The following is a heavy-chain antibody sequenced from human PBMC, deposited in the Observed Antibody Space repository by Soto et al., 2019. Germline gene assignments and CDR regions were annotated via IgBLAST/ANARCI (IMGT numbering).Heavy chain of an antibody. CDR2: INHSGST. V-gene: IGHV4-34*01. J-gene: IGHJ4*02. D-gene: IGHD3-10*01. Sequence: SDTLSLTCAVYGGSFSGYYWSWIRQPPGKGLEWFGEINHSGSTNYNPSLYSRVTISINTSNNQFSLMLSSVTAADKAVYYCEGGRKLLWFGESFDYWGQGTLVTVSS. CDR1: GGSFSGYY. CDR3: EGGRKLLWFGESFDY.